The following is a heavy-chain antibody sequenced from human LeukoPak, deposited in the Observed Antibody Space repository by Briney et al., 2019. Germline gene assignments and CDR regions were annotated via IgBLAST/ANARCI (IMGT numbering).Heavy chain of an antibody. CDR3: AKGGEQRTFRCGMDS. D-gene: IGHD1/OR15-1a*01. J-gene: IGHJ4*02. CDR2: VSNDGCII. V-gene: IGHV3-30*18. CDR1: GFTISAYY. Sequence: PGGSLTLSCAASGFTISAYYMQWVRQAPGQGLEWVALVSNDGCIIYYGASVRGRFTISRDNPENTLYLQMNSLRGDDTAVYYCAKGGEQRTFRCGMDSWGQGTLVTVSS.